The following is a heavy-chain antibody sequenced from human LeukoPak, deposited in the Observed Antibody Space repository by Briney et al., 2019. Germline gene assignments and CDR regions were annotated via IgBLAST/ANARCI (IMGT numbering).Heavy chain of an antibody. CDR2: ISSSGSTI. J-gene: IGHJ6*04. D-gene: IGHD3-10*02. CDR3: AELGIAMIGGV. Sequence: GGSLRLSCAASGFTFSSYAMHWVRQAPGKGLEWVSYISSSGSTIYYADSVKGRFTISRDNAKNSLYLQMYSLRAEDTAVYYCAELGIAMIGGVWGKGTTVTISS. V-gene: IGHV3-48*03. CDR1: GFTFSSYA.